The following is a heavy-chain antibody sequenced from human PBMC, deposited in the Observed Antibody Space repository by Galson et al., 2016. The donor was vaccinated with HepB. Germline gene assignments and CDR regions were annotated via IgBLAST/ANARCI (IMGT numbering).Heavy chain of an antibody. Sequence: TLSLTCTVSGDSINSGGYYWSWIRQHPGKGLEWIGYIYYSGSTYYNPSLKSRVSISVDTSKNHFSLRLNSVTAADTAVYYCAGDRVTFGTFRYWGQGTLF. V-gene: IGHV4-31*03. CDR1: GDSINSGGYY. J-gene: IGHJ4*02. D-gene: IGHD3-16*01. CDR3: AGDRVTFGTFRY. CDR2: IYYSGST.